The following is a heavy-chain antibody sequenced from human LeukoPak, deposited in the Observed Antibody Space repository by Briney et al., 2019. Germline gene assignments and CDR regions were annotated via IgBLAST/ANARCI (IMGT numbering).Heavy chain of an antibody. Sequence: GGSLRLSCTASGFTFSSYAMSWVRQAPGKGLEWVSAISGSGGSTDYADSVKGRFTISRDNSKNTLYLQMNSLRSEDTAVYYCARIPLQSNYYYGMDVWGQGTTVTVSS. V-gene: IGHV3-23*01. J-gene: IGHJ6*02. CDR1: GFTFSSYA. CDR2: ISGSGGST. D-gene: IGHD5-24*01. CDR3: ARIPLQSNYYYGMDV.